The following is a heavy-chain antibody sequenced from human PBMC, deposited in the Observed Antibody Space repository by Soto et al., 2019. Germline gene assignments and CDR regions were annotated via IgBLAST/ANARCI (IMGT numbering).Heavy chain of an antibody. CDR3: ARLGAYYQTLDP. J-gene: IGHJ5*02. Sequence: SETLSLTCIVSGVSISSSTQYWGWIRQPPGKGLEWLAIIYSSGRTYYNPPLKSRLTISVDTSKNQVSLELSTMTAADTAVYYCARLGAYYQTLDPWGPGTLVTVS. V-gene: IGHV4-39*01. CDR2: IYSSGRT. D-gene: IGHD2-21*01. CDR1: GVSISSSTQY.